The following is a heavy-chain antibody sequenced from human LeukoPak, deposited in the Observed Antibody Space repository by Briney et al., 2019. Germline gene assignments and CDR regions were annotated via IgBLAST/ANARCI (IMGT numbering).Heavy chain of an antibody. J-gene: IGHJ5*02. CDR1: GVSISSYY. Sequence: SETLSLTCTVSGVSISSYYWSWIRQPPGKGLEWIGYIYYSGSTNYNPSLKSRVTISVDTSKNQFSLKLSSVTAADTAVYYCAREASWYWFDPWGQGTLVTVSS. D-gene: IGHD6-13*01. CDR3: AREASWYWFDP. V-gene: IGHV4-59*01. CDR2: IYYSGST.